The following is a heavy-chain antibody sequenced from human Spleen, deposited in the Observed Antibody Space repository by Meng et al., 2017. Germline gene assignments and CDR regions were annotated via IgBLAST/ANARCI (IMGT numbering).Heavy chain of an antibody. J-gene: IGHJ1*01. Sequence: QVQLQESGPGLVKPSETLSLTCTVSGGSISDFYWSWLRQPPGKGLEWIGSIYYSGRTHYNPSLKSRVTISVDTSKNQFSLKLSSVTAADTAVYHCLRGSGGSVWGQGTLVTVSS. CDR2: IYYSGRT. D-gene: IGHD3-10*01. CDR3: LRGSGGSV. V-gene: IGHV4-59*01. CDR1: GGSISDFY.